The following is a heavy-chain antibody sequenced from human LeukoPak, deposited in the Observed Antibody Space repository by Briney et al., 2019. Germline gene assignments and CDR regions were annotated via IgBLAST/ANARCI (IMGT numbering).Heavy chain of an antibody. Sequence: PSETLSLTCAVYGGSFSGYYWSWIRHPPGEWLEWIGEIIHIGSTTYNPSPKSRASISVDTSKTQSSWNRSSVAATPRPGYTCARGRYGAYDYWGQGTLVTVSS. CDR1: GGSFSGYY. D-gene: IGHD1-1*01. CDR3: ARGRYGAYDY. V-gene: IGHV4-34*01. J-gene: IGHJ4*02. CDR2: IIHIGST.